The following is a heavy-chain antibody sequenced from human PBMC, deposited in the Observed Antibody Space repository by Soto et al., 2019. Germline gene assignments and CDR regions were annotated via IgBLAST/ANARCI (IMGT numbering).Heavy chain of an antibody. Sequence: GGSLILSWASSGFPFSSYSMTLVRPAPGKGLEWVSTLSGSGDSTYYADSVKGRFTVSRDNSKNTLYLQMNGLRAEDTAVYYCTKLRGIAMGDGMDGWGQGNTVTFS. D-gene: IGHD6-13*01. V-gene: IGHV3-23*01. CDR2: LSGSGDST. J-gene: IGHJ6*02. CDR3: TKLRGIAMGDGMDG. CDR1: GFPFSSYS.